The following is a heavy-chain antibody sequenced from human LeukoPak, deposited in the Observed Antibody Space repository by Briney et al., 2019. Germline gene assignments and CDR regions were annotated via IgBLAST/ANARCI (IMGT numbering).Heavy chain of an antibody. CDR1: GFTFSSCS. V-gene: IGHV3-48*01. D-gene: IGHD3-10*01. CDR2: ISSSSSTI. CDR3: ARARETMVRGDFDY. J-gene: IGHJ4*02. Sequence: PGGSLRLSCAASGFTFSSCSKNWVRQAPGKGLEWVSYISSSSSTIYYADSVKGRFTISRDNAKNSLYLQMNSLRAEDTAVYYCARARETMVRGDFDYWGQGTLVTVSS.